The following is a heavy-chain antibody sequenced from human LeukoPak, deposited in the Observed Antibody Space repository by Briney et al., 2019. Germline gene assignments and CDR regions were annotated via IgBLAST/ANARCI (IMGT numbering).Heavy chain of an antibody. D-gene: IGHD3-10*01. J-gene: IGHJ6*03. CDR1: GGSISSYY. CDR2: IYYSGST. CDR3: ARMVRGVIKRYYYMDV. V-gene: IGHV4-59*12. Sequence: SETLSLTCTVSGGSISSYYWSWIRQPPGKGLEWIGYIYYSGSTNYNPSLKGRVTISVDTSKNQFSLKLSSVTAADTAVYYCARMVRGVIKRYYYMDVWGKGTTVTISS.